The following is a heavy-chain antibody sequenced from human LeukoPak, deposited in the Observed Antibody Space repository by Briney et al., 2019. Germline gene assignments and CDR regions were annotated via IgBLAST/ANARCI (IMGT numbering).Heavy chain of an antibody. J-gene: IGHJ4*02. CDR2: ISYSGST. D-gene: IGHD3-22*01. Sequence: KPSETLSLTCIVSGSSISTTGYYWGWIRQPPWKGLEWIGSISYSGSTYYNPSLKSRVTISVDTSKNRFSLKLTSVTAADTAVYYCARTDSYDYIGYYPFDYWGQGTLVTVSS. CDR1: GSSISTTGYY. CDR3: ARTDSYDYIGYYPFDY. V-gene: IGHV4-39*07.